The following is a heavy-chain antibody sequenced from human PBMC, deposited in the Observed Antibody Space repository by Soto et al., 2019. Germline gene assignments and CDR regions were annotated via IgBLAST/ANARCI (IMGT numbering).Heavy chain of an antibody. Sequence: QLQLQESGPGLVRSSETVSLTCTVSGDSVSTTFYYWAWIRQSPGTGLECIARIYYDGTTFYNPSLRSRATIFVDTSKNQFSLKLTSVTGADTAVYYCARQGRWVFGGMSASGMDVWGQGTTVTVSS. CDR2: IYYDGTT. J-gene: IGHJ6*02. CDR1: GDSVSTTFYY. D-gene: IGHD3-3*01. V-gene: IGHV4-39*01. CDR3: ARQGRWVFGGMSASGMDV.